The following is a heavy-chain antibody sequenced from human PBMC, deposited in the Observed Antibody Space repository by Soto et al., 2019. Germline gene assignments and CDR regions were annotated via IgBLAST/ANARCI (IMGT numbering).Heavy chain of an antibody. V-gene: IGHV4-61*01. D-gene: IGHD3-3*01. J-gene: IGHJ4*02. CDR2: IYYSGST. Sequence: QVQLQESGPGLVKPSETLSLTCTVSGGSVSSGSYYWSWIRQPPGKGLEWIGYIYYSGSTNYNPSLQSRVIISVDTYKIHFSLKLCSVTAAGTAVYYFARSAPHHYDFWSGYDYWGQGTLVTVSS. CDR1: GGSVSSGSYY. CDR3: ARSAPHHYDFWSGYDY.